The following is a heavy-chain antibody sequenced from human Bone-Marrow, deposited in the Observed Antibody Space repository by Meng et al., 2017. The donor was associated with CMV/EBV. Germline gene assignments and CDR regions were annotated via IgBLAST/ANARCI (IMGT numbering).Heavy chain of an antibody. CDR2: IYYSGST. Sequence: SETLSLTCTVSGGSISSSSYYWGWIRQPPGKGLEWIGSIYYSGSTYYNPSLKSRVTISVDTSKNQFSLRVTSVTAADTAVYYCARVRCSGTCYFGQNWFDPWGQGPLVTGSS. J-gene: IGHJ5*02. D-gene: IGHD2-15*01. V-gene: IGHV4-39*07. CDR1: GGSISSSSYY. CDR3: ARVRCSGTCYFGQNWFDP.